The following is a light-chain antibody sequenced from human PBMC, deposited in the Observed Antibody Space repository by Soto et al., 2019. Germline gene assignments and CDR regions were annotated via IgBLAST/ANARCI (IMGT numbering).Light chain of an antibody. Sequence: EIVMTQSPATLSVSPGERATLSCRASQSVGTYLAWYQQKPGQAPRLLIYGASTSSAGISPRFSGGGSGTALTLNISSLQSEDFAVYYCQQYNDWPRTFGQGTKVGIK. CDR3: QQYNDWPRT. CDR1: QSVGTY. V-gene: IGKV3-15*01. CDR2: GAS. J-gene: IGKJ1*01.